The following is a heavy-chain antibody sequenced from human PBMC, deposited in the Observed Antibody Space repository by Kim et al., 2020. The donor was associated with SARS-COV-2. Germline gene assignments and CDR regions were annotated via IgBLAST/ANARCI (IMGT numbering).Heavy chain of an antibody. CDR3: ARRDYYDSSGYSFDY. Sequence: QKFQGRVTMTRDTSISTAYMELSRLRSDDTAVYYCARRDYYDSSGYSFDYWGQGTLVTVSS. V-gene: IGHV1-2*02. J-gene: IGHJ4*02. D-gene: IGHD3-22*01.